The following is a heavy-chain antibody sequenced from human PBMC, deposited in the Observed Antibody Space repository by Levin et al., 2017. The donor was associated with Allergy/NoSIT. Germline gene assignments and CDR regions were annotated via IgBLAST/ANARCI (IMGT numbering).Heavy chain of an antibody. CDR1: GFTFSDDY. CDR3: ARGSGYSGYDSGTFDF. Sequence: GESLKISCAASGFTFSDDYMSWIRQAPGKGLEWVSYISSRASYTDYADSVKGRFAISRDNAKSSVFLQLNSLRVEDTAVYYCARGSGYSGYDSGTFDFWGQGTLVTVSS. CDR2: ISSRASYT. V-gene: IGHV3-11*05. J-gene: IGHJ4*02. D-gene: IGHD5-12*01.